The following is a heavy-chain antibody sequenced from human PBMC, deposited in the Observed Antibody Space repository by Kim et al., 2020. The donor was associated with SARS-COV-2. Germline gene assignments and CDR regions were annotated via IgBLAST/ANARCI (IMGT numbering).Heavy chain of an antibody. J-gene: IGHJ4*02. CDR3: ARDVGRAFGHYYDSSGLDY. Sequence: ASVKVSCKASGYTFTSYAMHWVRQAPGQRLEWMGWINAGNGNTKYSQKFQGRVTITRDTSASTAYMELSSLRSEDTAVYYCARDVGRAFGHYYDSSGLDYWGQGTLVTVSS. CDR1: GYTFTSYA. D-gene: IGHD3-22*01. CDR2: INAGNGNT. V-gene: IGHV1-3*01.